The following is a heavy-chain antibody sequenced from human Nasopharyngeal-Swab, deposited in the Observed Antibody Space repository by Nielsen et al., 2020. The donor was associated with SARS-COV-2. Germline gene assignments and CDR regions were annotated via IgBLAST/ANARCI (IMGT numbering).Heavy chain of an antibody. V-gene: IGHV5-10-1*01. CDR1: GYSFTSYW. Sequence: GESLKISCKGSGYSFTSYWISWVRQMPGKGLEWMGRIDPSDSYTNYSPSFQGHVTISADKSISTAYLQWSSLKASDTAMYYCARTDDYDILTGPYHPWGQGTLVTVSS. CDR3: ARTDDYDILTGPYHP. CDR2: IDPSDSYT. D-gene: IGHD3-9*01. J-gene: IGHJ5*02.